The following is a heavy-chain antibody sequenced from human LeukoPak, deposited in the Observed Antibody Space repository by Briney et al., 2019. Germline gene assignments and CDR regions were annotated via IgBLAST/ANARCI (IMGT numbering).Heavy chain of an antibody. J-gene: IGHJ4*02. Sequence: PGGSLRLSCAASGFTFSSYAMHWVRQAPGKGLEWVAVISYDGSNKYYADSVKGRFTISRDNSKNTLYLQMNSLRAEDTAVYYCASLPNVLRYFDWLPGPPLFDYWGQGTLVTVSS. CDR3: ASLPNVLRYFDWLPGPPLFDY. D-gene: IGHD3-9*01. CDR2: ISYDGSNK. V-gene: IGHV3-30-3*01. CDR1: GFTFSSYA.